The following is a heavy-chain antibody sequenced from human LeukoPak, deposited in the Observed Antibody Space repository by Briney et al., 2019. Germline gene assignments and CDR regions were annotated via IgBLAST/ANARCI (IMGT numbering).Heavy chain of an antibody. Sequence: PGGSLRLSCAASGFTVSNNYMSWVRQAPGKGLEWDSIIYSGGSTYYADSVKGRFTISRDNSKNTLYLQMNSLRAEDTAVYYCARDHSLRYFDWLFIFDYWGQGTLVTVSS. CDR3: ARDHSLRYFDWLFIFDY. V-gene: IGHV3-66*02. CDR1: GFTVSNNY. D-gene: IGHD3-9*01. J-gene: IGHJ4*02. CDR2: IYSGGST.